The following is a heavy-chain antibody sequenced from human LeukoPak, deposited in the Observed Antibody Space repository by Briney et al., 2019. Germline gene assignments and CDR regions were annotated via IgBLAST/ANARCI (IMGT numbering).Heavy chain of an antibody. CDR3: ARHFSSGYSSSWYGNYFDY. D-gene: IGHD6-13*01. J-gene: IGHJ4*02. V-gene: IGHV4-39*01. CDR2: IYYSGST. CDR1: GGSISSNIYY. Sequence: SETLSLTCTVSGGSISSNIYYWGWIRQPPGKGLEWIGDIYYSGSTYYNPSLKSRVTISVDTSKNQFSLKLSSVTTADTAVYYCARHFSSGYSSSWYGNYFDYWGQGTLVTVSS.